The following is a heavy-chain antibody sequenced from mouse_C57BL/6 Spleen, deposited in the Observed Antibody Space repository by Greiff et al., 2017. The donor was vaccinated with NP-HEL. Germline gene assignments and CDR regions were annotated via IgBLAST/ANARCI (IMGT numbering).Heavy chain of an antibody. CDR1: GYSITSGYD. D-gene: IGHD2-3*01. Sequence: EVQRVESGPGMVKPSQSLSLTCTVTGYSITSGYDWHWIRHFPGNKLEWMGYISYSGSTNYNPSLKSRISITHDTSKNHFFLKLNSVTTEDTATYYCARWNDGYYLFDYWGQGTTLTVSS. V-gene: IGHV3-1*01. CDR3: ARWNDGYYLFDY. CDR2: ISYSGST. J-gene: IGHJ2*01.